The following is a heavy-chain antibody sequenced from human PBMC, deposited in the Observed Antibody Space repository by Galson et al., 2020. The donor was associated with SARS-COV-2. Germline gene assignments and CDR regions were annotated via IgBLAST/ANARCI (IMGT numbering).Heavy chain of an antibody. CDR2: IYYSGST. CDR1: GGSISSGGYY. Sequence: PSETLSLTCTVSGGSISSGGYYWSWIRQHPGKGLEWIGYIYYSGSTYYNPSLKSRVTISVDTSKNQFSLKLSSVTAADTAVYYCARDGSIAVAGLNWFDPWGQGTLVTVSS. D-gene: IGHD6-19*01. V-gene: IGHV4-31*03. CDR3: ARDGSIAVAGLNWFDP. J-gene: IGHJ5*02.